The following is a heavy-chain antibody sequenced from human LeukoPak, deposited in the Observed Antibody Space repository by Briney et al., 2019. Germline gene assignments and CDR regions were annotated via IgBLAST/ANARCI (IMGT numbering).Heavy chain of an antibody. CDR1: GFTFSSYA. V-gene: IGHV3-23*01. CDR3: AKDEGDTAMPPELGS. D-gene: IGHD5-18*01. J-gene: IGHJ4*02. Sequence: PGGSLRLSCAASGFTFSSYAMSWVRQAPGKGLEWVSAISGSGGSTYYADSVKGRFTISRDNSKNTLYLQMNSLRAEDTAVDYCAKDEGDTAMPPELGSWGQGTLVTVSS. CDR2: ISGSGGST.